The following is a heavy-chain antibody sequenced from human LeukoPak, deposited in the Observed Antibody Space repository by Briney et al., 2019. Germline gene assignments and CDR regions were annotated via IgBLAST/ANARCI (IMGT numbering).Heavy chain of an antibody. D-gene: IGHD3-9*01. J-gene: IGHJ4*02. Sequence: GGSLRLSCAASGFTFSSYAMSWVRQAPGKGLEWVSAISGSGGSTYYADSVKGRFTISRDNSKNTLYLQMNSLRAEDTAVYYCAKGEDIRYFDWLYYFDYWGRGTLVTVSS. V-gene: IGHV3-23*01. CDR2: ISGSGGST. CDR1: GFTFSSYA. CDR3: AKGEDIRYFDWLYYFDY.